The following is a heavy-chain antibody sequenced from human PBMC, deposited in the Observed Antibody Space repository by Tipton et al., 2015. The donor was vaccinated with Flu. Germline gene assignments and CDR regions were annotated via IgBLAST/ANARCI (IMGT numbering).Heavy chain of an antibody. Sequence: LRLSCAASGFTFSSYGMHWVRQPPGKGLEWIGCISHSGRTYYNPSLKSRVTISVDTAKNQFSQRLSSVTAADTAVYYCARSTYYYGSGSSDYWGQGTLVTVSS. CDR1: GFTFSSYG. V-gene: IGHV4-38-2*01. J-gene: IGHJ4*02. D-gene: IGHD3-10*01. CDR2: ISHSGRT. CDR3: ARSTYYYGSGSSDY.